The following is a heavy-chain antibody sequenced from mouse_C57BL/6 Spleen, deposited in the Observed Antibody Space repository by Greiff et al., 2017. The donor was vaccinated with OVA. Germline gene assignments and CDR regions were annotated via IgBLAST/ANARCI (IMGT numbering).Heavy chain of an antibody. CDR1: GFTFSDYG. D-gene: IGHD3-2*02. J-gene: IGHJ2*01. V-gene: IGHV5-17*01. CDR3: AREAAQAHYFDY. CDR2: ISSGSSTI. Sequence: EVQLVESGGGLVKPGGSLKLSCAASGFTFSDYGMHCVRQAPETGLEWVAYISSGSSTIYYADTVKGRFTISRDNAKNTLFLQMTSLRSEDTAMYYCAREAAQAHYFDYWGQGTTLTVSS.